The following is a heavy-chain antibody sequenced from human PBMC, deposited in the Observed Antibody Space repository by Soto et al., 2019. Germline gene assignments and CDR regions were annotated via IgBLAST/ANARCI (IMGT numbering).Heavy chain of an antibody. CDR2: ISYDGSSK. D-gene: IGHD6-19*01. V-gene: IGHV3-30-3*02. Sequence: QVQLVESGGGVVQPGRSLRLSCAASGFTFSSHAMHWVRQAPGKGLEWVAVISYDGSSKYYADSVKGRFTISRENSKNTLYLQMSSLRPEDTAVYYCAKCLRIVVAGPDYWGQGTQVTVSS. CDR3: AKCLRIVVAGPDY. CDR1: GFTFSSHA. J-gene: IGHJ4*02.